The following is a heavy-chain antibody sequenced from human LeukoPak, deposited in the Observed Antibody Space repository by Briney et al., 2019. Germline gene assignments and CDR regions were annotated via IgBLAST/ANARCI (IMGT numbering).Heavy chain of an antibody. CDR2: INPNSGGT. Sequence: ASVKVSCKASGYTFTGYYMHWVRQAPGQGLEWMGWINPNSGGTNYAQKFQGRVTMTRDTSISTAYMELSRLRSDDTGVYYCARDHAAGWELPLNWFDPWGQGTLVTVSS. J-gene: IGHJ5*02. CDR1: GYTFTGYY. V-gene: IGHV1-2*02. CDR3: ARDHAAGWELPLNWFDP. D-gene: IGHD1-26*01.